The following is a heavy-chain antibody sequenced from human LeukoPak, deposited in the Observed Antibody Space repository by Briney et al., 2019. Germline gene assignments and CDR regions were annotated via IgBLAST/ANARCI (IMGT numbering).Heavy chain of an antibody. D-gene: IGHD5-18*01. CDR1: GGSISSSSYY. CDR2: IYYSGST. V-gene: IGHV4-39*07. J-gene: IGHJ4*02. Sequence: SETLSLTCTVSGGSISSSSYYWGWIPHPPGRGRGWIGSIYYSGSTYYNPSLKSRVIISIDTSKNQFSLRLSSVTAADTAVYYCARENDRYGRIDYWGQGTQVTVSS. CDR3: ARENDRYGRIDY.